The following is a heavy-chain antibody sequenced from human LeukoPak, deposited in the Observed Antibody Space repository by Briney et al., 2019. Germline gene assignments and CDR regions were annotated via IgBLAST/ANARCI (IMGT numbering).Heavy chain of an antibody. V-gene: IGHV3-23*01. CDR3: AKDRPRYCSSTSCSVDFDY. J-gene: IGHJ4*02. D-gene: IGHD2-2*01. Sequence: GGSLRLSCAASGFTFSSYAMSWVRPAPGKGLEWVLAISGSDGSTYYADRVKGQFTIYRDNSKNTLYLQMNNLRAEDRAVYYCAKDRPRYCSSTSCSVDFDYWGQGTMVTVSS. CDR2: ISGSDGST. CDR1: GFTFSSYA.